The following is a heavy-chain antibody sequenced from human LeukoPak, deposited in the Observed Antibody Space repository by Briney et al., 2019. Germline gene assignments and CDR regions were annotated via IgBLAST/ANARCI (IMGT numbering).Heavy chain of an antibody. V-gene: IGHV1-69*13. J-gene: IGHJ4*02. D-gene: IGHD3-3*01. CDR1: GGTSSSYA. CDR3: ARAPEDYDFWSGHFDY. CDR2: IIPIFGTA. Sequence: SVKVSCKASGGTSSSYAISWVRQAPGQGLEWMGGIIPIFGTANYAQKFQGRVTITADESTSTAYMELSSLRSEDTAVYYCARAPEDYDFWSGHFDYWGQGTLVTVSS.